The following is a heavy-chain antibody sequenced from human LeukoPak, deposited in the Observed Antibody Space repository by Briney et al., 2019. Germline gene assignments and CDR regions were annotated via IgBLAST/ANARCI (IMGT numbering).Heavy chain of an antibody. CDR2: INQRGNT. CDR1: GGSFSGYY. V-gene: IGHV4-34*01. Sequence: PSETLSLTCAVYGGSFSGYYWSWIRQPPGKGLGWIGEINQRGNTNYNPSLKSRVTISVDTSKNQFSLKLSSVTAAHTAVYYCARGQLGDYGDYVLGNWFDPRGQGTLVTVSS. CDR3: ARGQLGDYGDYVLGNWFDP. D-gene: IGHD4-17*01. J-gene: IGHJ5*02.